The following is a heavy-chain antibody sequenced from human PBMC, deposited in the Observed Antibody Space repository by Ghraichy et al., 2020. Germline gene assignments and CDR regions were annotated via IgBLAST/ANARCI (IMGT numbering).Heavy chain of an antibody. CDR2: ISSSSSTI. Sequence: GGSLRLSCAASGFTFSSYSMNWVRQAPGKGLEWVSYISSSSSTIYYADSVKGRFTISRDNAKNSLYLQMNSLRAEDTAVYYCARAKWNGGENYWGQGTLVTVSS. CDR3: ARAKWNGGENY. D-gene: IGHD1-20*01. J-gene: IGHJ4*02. V-gene: IGHV3-48*01. CDR1: GFTFSSYS.